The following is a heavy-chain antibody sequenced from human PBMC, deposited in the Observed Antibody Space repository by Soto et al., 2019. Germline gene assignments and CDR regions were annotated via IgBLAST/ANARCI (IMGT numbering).Heavy chain of an antibody. CDR2: ISGSGGST. CDR3: ARHDYGGYFPFDY. CDR1: GFTFSSYA. V-gene: IGHV3-23*01. D-gene: IGHD4-17*01. Sequence: GGSLRLSCAASGFTFSSYAMSWVRQAPGKGLEWVSAISGSGGSTYYADSVKGRFTISRDNSKNTLYLQMNSLRAEDTAVYYCARHDYGGYFPFDYWGQGTLVTVSS. J-gene: IGHJ4*02.